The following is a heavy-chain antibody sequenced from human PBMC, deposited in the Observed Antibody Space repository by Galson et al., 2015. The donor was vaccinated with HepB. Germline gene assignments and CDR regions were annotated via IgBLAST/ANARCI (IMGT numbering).Heavy chain of an antibody. Sequence: SLRLSCAASGFTFSSYSMNWVRQAPGKGLEWVSSISSGSNYIFYAHSLKGRFTISTDNAKNSLYLQMNSLGAEDTAVYYCATGALYCSGGCCYPGEFDSWGQGALVTVSS. CDR1: GFTFSSYS. J-gene: IGHJ4*02. D-gene: IGHD2-15*01. V-gene: IGHV3-21*01. CDR2: ISSGSNYI. CDR3: ATGALYCSGGCCYPGEFDS.